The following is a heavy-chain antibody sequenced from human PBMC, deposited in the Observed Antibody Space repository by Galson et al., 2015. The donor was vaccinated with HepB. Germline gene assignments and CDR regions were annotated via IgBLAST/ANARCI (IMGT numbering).Heavy chain of an antibody. D-gene: IGHD4-17*01. V-gene: IGHV1-3*01. CDR1: GYTFTSYA. CDR3: ARDALHIQNGDYMY. Sequence: SVKVSCKASGYTFTSYAMHWVRQAPGQRLEWMGWINAGNGNTKYSQKFQGRVTITRDTSASTAYMELSSLRSEDTAVYYCARDALHIQNGDYMYWGQGTLVTVSS. J-gene: IGHJ4*02. CDR2: INAGNGNT.